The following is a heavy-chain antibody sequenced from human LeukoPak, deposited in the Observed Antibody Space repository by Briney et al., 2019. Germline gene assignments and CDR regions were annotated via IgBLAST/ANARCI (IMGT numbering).Heavy chain of an antibody. J-gene: IGHJ4*02. CDR3: AKVPVSGSYTVGRPIDY. CDR1: GFTFSSYA. CDR2: ISGSGGST. Sequence: PGGSLRLSCAVSGFTFSSYAMSWVRQAPGKGLEWVSAISGSGGSTYYADSVKGRFTISRDNSKNTLYLQMNSLRAEDTAVYYCAKVPVSGSYTVGRPIDYWGQGTLVTVSS. V-gene: IGHV3-23*01. D-gene: IGHD1-26*01.